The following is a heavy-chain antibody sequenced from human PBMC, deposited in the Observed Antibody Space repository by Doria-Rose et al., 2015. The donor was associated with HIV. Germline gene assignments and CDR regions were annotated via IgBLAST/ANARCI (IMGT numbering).Heavy chain of an antibody. CDR1: GVSLSSPGMG. CDR3: ARIKSSRWYHKYYFDF. Sequence: VTLKEPGPVLVKPTETLTLTCTVSGVSLSSPGMGVSWIRQPPGKALEWLANIFSDDERSYKTSLKSRLTISRGTSKSQVVLTMTDMDPVDTATYYCARIKSSRWYHKYYFDFWGQGTLVIVSA. D-gene: IGHD6-13*01. V-gene: IGHV2-26*01. J-gene: IGHJ4*02. CDR2: IFSDDER.